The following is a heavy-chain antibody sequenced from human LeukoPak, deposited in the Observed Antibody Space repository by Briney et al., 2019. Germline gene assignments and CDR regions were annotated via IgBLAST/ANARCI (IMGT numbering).Heavy chain of an antibody. D-gene: IGHD6-6*01. CDR3: AKDGLVRGLWDY. V-gene: IGHV3-23*01. CDR1: GFTFSSSA. Sequence: PGGSLRLSCAASGFTFSSSAMSWVRQAPGKGLEWVSAISNNGGYTYYADSVKGRFTISRDNSKNTLYLQMNSLRAEDTAVYYCAKDGLVRGLWDYWGQGTLVTVSS. J-gene: IGHJ4*02. CDR2: ISNNGGYT.